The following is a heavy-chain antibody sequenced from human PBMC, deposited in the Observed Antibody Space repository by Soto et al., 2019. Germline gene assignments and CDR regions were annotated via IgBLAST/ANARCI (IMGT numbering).Heavy chain of an antibody. CDR3: AREEMGSTHSSNWFDP. CDR1: GGSISSGGYY. J-gene: IGHJ5*02. CDR2: IYYSGST. V-gene: IGHV4-31*03. Sequence: SETLSLTCTVSGGSISSGGYYWSWIRQHPGKGLEWIGYIYYSGSTYYNPSLKSRVTISVDTSKNQFSLKLSSVTAADTAVYYCAREEMGSTHSSNWFDPWGQGXLVTVSS. D-gene: IGHD4-4*01.